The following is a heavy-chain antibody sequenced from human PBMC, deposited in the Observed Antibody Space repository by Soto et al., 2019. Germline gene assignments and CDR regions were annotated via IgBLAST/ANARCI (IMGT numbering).Heavy chain of an antibody. J-gene: IGHJ5*02. CDR3: ARGPPGIAAAANWFDP. CDR1: GYTFTKFH. D-gene: IGHD6-13*01. V-gene: IGHV1-46*01. Sequence: ASVKVSCKASGYTFTKFHIHWVRQAPGQGLEWMGMIDPSGGVTRDAQRFQGRITMTSDTSTSSVYMELRGLTSEDTAVYYCARGPPGIAAAANWFDPWGQGTLVTVSS. CDR2: IDPSGGVT.